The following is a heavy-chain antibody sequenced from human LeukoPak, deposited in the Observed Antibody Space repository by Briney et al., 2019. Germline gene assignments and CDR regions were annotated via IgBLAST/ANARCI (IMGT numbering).Heavy chain of an antibody. CDR2: ISSSSRYM. CDR3: AGATYSYGSYYSDY. V-gene: IGHV3-21*01. J-gene: IGHJ4*02. CDR1: RLTFSTYN. Sequence: VRRLSPSSAASRLTFSTYNMKGVRQAPGKELEWVSFISSSSRYMYYADSVKGRFTISRDNAKNSLYLQMSSLRADDTAVYYCAGATYSYGSYYSDYWGQGTLVTVSS. D-gene: IGHD5-18*01.